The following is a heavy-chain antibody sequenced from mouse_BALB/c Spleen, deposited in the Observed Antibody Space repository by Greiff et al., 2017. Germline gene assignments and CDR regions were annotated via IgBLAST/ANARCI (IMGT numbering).Heavy chain of an antibody. CDR2: ISNGGGST. D-gene: IGHD2-13*01. V-gene: IGHV5-12-2*01. CDR1: GFTFSSYT. Sequence: EVKLVESGGGLVQPGGSLKLSCAASGFTFSSYTMSWVRQTPEKRLEWVAYISNGGGSTYYPDTVKGRFTISRDNAKTTLYLQMSSLKSEDTAMYYCARHVTTGYFDGWGAGTTVTVSS. CDR3: ARHVTTGYFDG. J-gene: IGHJ1*01.